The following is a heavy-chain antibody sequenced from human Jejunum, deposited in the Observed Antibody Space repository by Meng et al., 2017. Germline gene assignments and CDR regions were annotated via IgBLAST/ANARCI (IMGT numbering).Heavy chain of an antibody. J-gene: IGHJ4*02. CDR1: GDSVSSDNYY. CDR2: VYYSGHT. CDR3: ARTPLYSGSYYFDP. V-gene: IGHV4-61*03. Sequence: QGSLQGPGPGLGRPSETLSLTCTVSGDSVSSDNYYWSWIRQPPGKGLEWIGYVYYSGHTDCNPSLKSRLSISIDTSKNHFSLKLSSVTAADTAVYYCARTPLYSGSYYFDPWGQGALVTVSS. D-gene: IGHD1-26*01.